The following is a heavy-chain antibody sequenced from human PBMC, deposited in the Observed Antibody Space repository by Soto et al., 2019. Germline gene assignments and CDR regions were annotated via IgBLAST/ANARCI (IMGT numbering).Heavy chain of an antibody. Sequence: GASVKVSCKASGFTFTCYGMTWVRQAPGQGLEWMGWVSAYNGNTNYAQKFQGRVTMTTDTSTSTAYMELRSLRSDDTAVYYCARDRSGATARDFDYWGQGTLVTVSS. CDR2: VSAYNGNT. V-gene: IGHV1-18*01. CDR3: ARDRSGATARDFDY. D-gene: IGHD1-26*01. J-gene: IGHJ4*02. CDR1: GFTFTCYG.